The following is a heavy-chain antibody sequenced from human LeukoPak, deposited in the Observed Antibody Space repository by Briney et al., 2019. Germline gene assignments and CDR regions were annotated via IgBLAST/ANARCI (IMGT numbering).Heavy chain of an antibody. Sequence: PSETLPHLCSVSGVPLNIRFYYWRWIRAPTEEGLEGCGSMHYSGSTYYNPSLKSRVTISVDTSKNQFSLKVSSVTAADTAVYYCARRGTIGSGRPWNWGQGTLVTVSS. CDR3: ARRGTIGSGRPWN. CDR2: MHYSGST. D-gene: IGHD2-15*01. V-gene: IGHV4-39*01. J-gene: IGHJ4*02. CDR1: GVPLNIRFYY.